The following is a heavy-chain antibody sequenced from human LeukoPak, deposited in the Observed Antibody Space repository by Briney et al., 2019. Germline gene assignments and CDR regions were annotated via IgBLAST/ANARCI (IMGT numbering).Heavy chain of an antibody. CDR1: GFTFSSCA. Sequence: PGGSLRLSCEASGFTFSSCALSWVRQAPGKGLEWVSSISSSSSYIYYADSVQGRFTISRDNAKNSLYLQMNSLRSEDTAVYSCANYKRGLAYYFESWGQGTLVTASS. J-gene: IGHJ4*02. V-gene: IGHV3-21*04. D-gene: IGHD3-10*01. CDR2: ISSSSSYI. CDR3: ANYKRGLAYYFES.